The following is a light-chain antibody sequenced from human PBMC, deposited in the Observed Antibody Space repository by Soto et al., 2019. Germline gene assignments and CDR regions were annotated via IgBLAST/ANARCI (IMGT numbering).Light chain of an antibody. J-gene: IGKJ5*01. CDR1: QSVSSGY. CDR3: QQYGSSTLT. CDR2: DAS. V-gene: IGKV3D-20*01. Sequence: EIVLTQSPATLSLSPGERATLSCGASQSVSSGYLAWYQQKPGLAPRLLIYDASSRATGIPDRFSGSGSGTDFTLTISRLEPEDFAVYYCQQYGSSTLTFGQGTRLEIK.